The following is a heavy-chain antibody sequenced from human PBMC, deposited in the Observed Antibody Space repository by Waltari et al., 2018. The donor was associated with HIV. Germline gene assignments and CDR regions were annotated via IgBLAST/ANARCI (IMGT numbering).Heavy chain of an antibody. CDR2: IYHSGGT. CDR3: ARGHLALWFGEYFDY. J-gene: IGHJ4*02. D-gene: IGHD3-10*01. CDR1: GGSISSSNW. Sequence: QVQLQESGPGLVKPSGTLSLTCAVSGGSISSSNWWSWVRNPPGKGLAWIGEIYHSGGTNYNPSLKSRVTISVDKSKNQFSLKLSSVTAADTAVYYCARGHLALWFGEYFDYWGQGTLVTVSS. V-gene: IGHV4-4*02.